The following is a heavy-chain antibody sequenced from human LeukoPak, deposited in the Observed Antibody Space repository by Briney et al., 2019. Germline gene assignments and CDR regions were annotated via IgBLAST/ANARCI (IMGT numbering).Heavy chain of an antibody. Sequence: SETLSLTCAVYGGSFSGYYWSWIRQPPGKGLEWIGEINHSGSTNYTPSLKSRVTISVDTSKNQFSLKLSSVTAADTAVYYCAKVANYYYGSESYYFFEHWGQGTPVTASS. CDR3: AKVANYYYGSESYYFFEH. D-gene: IGHD3-10*01. CDR2: INHSGST. CDR1: GGSFSGYY. V-gene: IGHV4-34*01. J-gene: IGHJ4*02.